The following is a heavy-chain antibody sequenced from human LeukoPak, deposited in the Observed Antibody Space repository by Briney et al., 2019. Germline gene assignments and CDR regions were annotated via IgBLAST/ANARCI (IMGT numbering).Heavy chain of an antibody. CDR2: TSYDGTKK. CDR1: GFTFSRYG. V-gene: IGHV3-30*18. Sequence: GGSLRLSCAASGFTFSRYGMHWVRQAPGKGLEWVAVTSYDGTKKDYADHVKGRFTISRDNSQNTLYLQMNSLSAEDTAAYHCAKGRNEDGDAALNYWGQGTLVTVSS. CDR3: AKGRNEDGDAALNY. D-gene: IGHD4-17*01. J-gene: IGHJ4*02.